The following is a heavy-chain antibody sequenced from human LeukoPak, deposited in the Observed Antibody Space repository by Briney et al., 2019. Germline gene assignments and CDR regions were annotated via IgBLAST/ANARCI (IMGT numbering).Heavy chain of an antibody. CDR3: ARPYSNYGGEYFQH. J-gene: IGHJ1*01. CDR2: ISAYNGNT. CDR1: GYTFTSYG. D-gene: IGHD4-11*01. V-gene: IGHV1-18*01. Sequence: ASVKVSCKASGYTFTSYGISWVRRAPGQGLEWMGWISAYNGNTNYAQKLQGRVTMTTDTSTSTAYMELRSLRSDDTAVYYCARPYSNYGGEYFQHWGQGTLVTVSS.